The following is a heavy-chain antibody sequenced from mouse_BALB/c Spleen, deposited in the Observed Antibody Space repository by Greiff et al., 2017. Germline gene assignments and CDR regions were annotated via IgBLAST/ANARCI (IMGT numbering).Heavy chain of an antibody. D-gene: IGHD1-2*01. J-gene: IGHJ4*01. CDR2: INPGSGGT. CDR1: GYAFTNYL. V-gene: IGHV1-54*03. CDR3: ARDGITTAPGAMDY. Sequence: QVQLQQSGAELVRPGTSVKVSCKASGYAFTNYLIEWVKQRPGQGLEWIGVINPGSGGTNYNEKFKGKATLTADKSSSTAYMQLSSLTSDDSAVYFCARDGITTAPGAMDYGGQGTSVTVSA.